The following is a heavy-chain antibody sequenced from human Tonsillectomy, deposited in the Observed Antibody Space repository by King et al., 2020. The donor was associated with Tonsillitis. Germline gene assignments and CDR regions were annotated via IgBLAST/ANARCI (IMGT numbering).Heavy chain of an antibody. J-gene: IGHJ5*02. D-gene: IGHD2-15*01. CDR3: ARLGRYCSGGTCQLEWFDP. V-gene: IGHV4-59*11. CDR2: IYYTGRI. Sequence: VQLQESGPGLVKPSETLSLTCTVSGASIGSHYWTWIRQPPGKGLEWVGYIYYTGRINFNPSLKSRVTTSVDTSRNQFSLRLSSVTAADSAVYYCARLGRYCSGGTCQLEWFDPLVQGTLVTVSS. CDR1: GASIGSHY.